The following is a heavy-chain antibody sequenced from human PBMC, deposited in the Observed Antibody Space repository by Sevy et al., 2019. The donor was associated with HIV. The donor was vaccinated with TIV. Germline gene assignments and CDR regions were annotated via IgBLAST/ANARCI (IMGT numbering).Heavy chain of an antibody. D-gene: IGHD4-4*01. CDR2: IYPRDSDT. CDR3: ARHVDMTTLIGGLYYFDS. V-gene: IGHV5-51*01. CDR1: GYKFTTYW. J-gene: IGHJ4*02. Sequence: GESLKISCKASGYKFTTYWIGWARQMPGKGLEGMGRIYPRDSDTRYSPSFQGQVTISADTSINTAYLQWSSLKASDTAMYFCARHVDMTTLIGGLYYFDSWGQGTLVTVSS.